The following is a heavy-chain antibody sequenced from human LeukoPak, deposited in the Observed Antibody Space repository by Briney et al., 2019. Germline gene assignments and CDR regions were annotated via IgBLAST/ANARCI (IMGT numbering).Heavy chain of an antibody. CDR2: ISGSGGST. D-gene: IGHD5-12*01. V-gene: IGHV3-23*01. CDR1: GFTFSSYG. Sequence: GGTLRLSCAASGFTFSSYGMSWVRQAPGKGLEWVSAISGSGGSTYYADSVKGRFTISRDNSKNTLYLQMNSLRAEDTAFYYCAKDSGSSSGYESWFDPWGQGTLVTVSS. J-gene: IGHJ5*02. CDR3: AKDSGSSSGYESWFDP.